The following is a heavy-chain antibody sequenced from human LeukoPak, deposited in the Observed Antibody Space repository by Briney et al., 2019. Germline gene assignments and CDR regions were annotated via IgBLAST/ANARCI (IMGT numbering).Heavy chain of an antibody. Sequence: GESLKISCKGSGYTFNIYWIAWVRQMPGEGLEWMGSVYPDNSETRYSPSFQGQVTFSADKSLTTAYLQWNSLKESDTAMYYCARLSGGSSLRNDAFHVWGQGTMVTVSS. V-gene: IGHV5-51*01. CDR3: ARLSGGSSLRNDAFHV. CDR1: GYTFNIYW. J-gene: IGHJ3*01. D-gene: IGHD1-26*01. CDR2: VYPDNSET.